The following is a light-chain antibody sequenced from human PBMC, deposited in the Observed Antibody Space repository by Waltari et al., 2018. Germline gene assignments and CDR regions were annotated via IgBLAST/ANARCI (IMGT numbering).Light chain of an antibody. CDR1: HANLGSNF. J-gene: IGLJ1*01. CDR3: ASWDDSHYV. CDR2: RNT. Sequence: QSVLTQPPSASGTPGQRVSISCSGSHANLGSNFLYWYQQFPGMAPKLLIFRNTHRPSGVPYRFSGSKFGTSASLAISGLRSEDEAVYYCASWDDSHYVFGTGTKVTVL. V-gene: IGLV1-47*01.